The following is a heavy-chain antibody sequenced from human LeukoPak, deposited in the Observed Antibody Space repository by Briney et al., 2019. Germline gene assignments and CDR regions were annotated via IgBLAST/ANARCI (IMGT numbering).Heavy chain of an antibody. CDR1: AFTFSNYG. V-gene: IGHV3-33*01. CDR3: ARNGDGGNGDY. J-gene: IGHJ4*02. Sequence: GTSLRLSCGASAFTFSNYGMHWVRQAPGKGLEWVAVIWNDGHTKYYADSVQGRFSISRDNAKNSLYLQMNSLRDEDTAVYYCARNGDGGNGDYWGQGTLVTVSS. D-gene: IGHD4-23*01. CDR2: IWNDGHTK.